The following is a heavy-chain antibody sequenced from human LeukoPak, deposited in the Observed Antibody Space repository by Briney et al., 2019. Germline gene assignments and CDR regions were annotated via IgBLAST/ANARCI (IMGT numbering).Heavy chain of an antibody. J-gene: IGHJ6*03. CDR1: GGSISSYY. Sequence: SETLSLTCTVSGGSISSYYWSWIRQPAGRGLEWIGRIYTSGSTNYNPSLKSRVTMSVDTSKNQFSLKLSSVTAADTAVYYCATYDYSNFYMDVWGKGTTVTVSS. V-gene: IGHV4-4*07. D-gene: IGHD4-11*01. CDR3: ATYDYSNFYMDV. CDR2: IYTSGST.